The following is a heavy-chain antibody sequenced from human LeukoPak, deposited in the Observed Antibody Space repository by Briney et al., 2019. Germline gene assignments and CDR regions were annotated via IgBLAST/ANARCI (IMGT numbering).Heavy chain of an antibody. CDR3: ARGQRRLQDY. CDR1: GGSVSSDSYF. CDR2: IYYSGST. V-gene: IGHV4-61*01. Sequence: SETLSLTCTVSGGSVSSDSYFWTWIRQPPGKGLEWIGYIYYSGSTNYNPSLKSRVTISLDTSKSQISLKLSSVAAADTAVYYCARGQRRLQDYWGQGTLVTVSS. J-gene: IGHJ4*02.